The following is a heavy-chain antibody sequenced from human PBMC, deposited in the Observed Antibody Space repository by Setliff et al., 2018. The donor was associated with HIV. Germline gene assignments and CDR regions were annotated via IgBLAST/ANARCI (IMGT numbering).Heavy chain of an antibody. D-gene: IGHD2-15*01. CDR1: GFTVSSNY. CDR2: IYSGGST. J-gene: IGHJ4*02. V-gene: IGHV3-53*01. Sequence: GGSLRLSCAASGFTVSSNYMSWVRQAPGKGLEWVSVIYSGGSTYYADSVKGRFTISRDNSKNTLYLQMNSLRAEDTAVYYCAKSPHVYCSGGTCWGQGTLVTVSS. CDR3: AKSPHVYCSGGTC.